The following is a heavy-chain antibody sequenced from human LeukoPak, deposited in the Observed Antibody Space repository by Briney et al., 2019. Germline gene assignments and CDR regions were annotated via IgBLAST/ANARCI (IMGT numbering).Heavy chain of an antibody. Sequence: KAGGSLRLSCAASGFTFSSYWMTWVRQAPGKGLEWVAVISYDGSNKYYADSVKGRFTISRDNSKNTLYLQMNSLRAEDTAVYYCAREAVAGRVSYYYYYMDVWGKGTTVTVSS. CDR1: GFTFSSYW. D-gene: IGHD6-19*01. CDR3: AREAVAGRVSYYYYYMDV. J-gene: IGHJ6*03. CDR2: ISYDGSNK. V-gene: IGHV3-30*03.